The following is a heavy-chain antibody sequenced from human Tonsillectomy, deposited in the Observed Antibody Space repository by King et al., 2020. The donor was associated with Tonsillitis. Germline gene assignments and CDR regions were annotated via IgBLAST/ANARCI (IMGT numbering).Heavy chain of an antibody. Sequence: QLQESGPGLVKPSEALSLTCTVSCGSITSSTFYWGWIRQPPGKGLEWIGNINHSRNTYYNPSLKSRVTMSVDTSKNQFSLKLSSFTAADTAVYYCARLTPYYHILTGSGGHFDYWGQGTLVTVSS. J-gene: IGHJ4*02. CDR1: CGSITSSTFY. CDR2: INHSRNT. D-gene: IGHD3-9*01. CDR3: ARLTPYYHILTGSGGHFDY. V-gene: IGHV4-39*01.